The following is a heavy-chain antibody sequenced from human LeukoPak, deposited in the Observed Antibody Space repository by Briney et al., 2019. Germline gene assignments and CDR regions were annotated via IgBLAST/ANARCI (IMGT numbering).Heavy chain of an antibody. J-gene: IGHJ4*02. D-gene: IGHD3-10*01. CDR3: AKSRGFGELADFDY. Sequence: GGSLRLSCAASGFTFSSYGMHWVRQAPGKGLEWVAVISYDGSNKYYADSVKGRFTISRDNSKNTLYLQMNSLRAEDTAVYYCAKSRGFGELADFDYWGQGTLVTVSS. V-gene: IGHV3-30*18. CDR2: ISYDGSNK. CDR1: GFTFSSYG.